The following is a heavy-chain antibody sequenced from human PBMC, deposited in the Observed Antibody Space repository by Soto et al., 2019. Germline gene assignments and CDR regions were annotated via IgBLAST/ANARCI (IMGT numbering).Heavy chain of an antibody. CDR3: AIEGSYYENNHYYYSYGMDV. J-gene: IGHJ6*02. CDR2: INPNSGGT. CDR1: GYTFTGYY. D-gene: IGHD1-26*01. V-gene: IGHV1-2*04. Sequence: ASVKVSCKASGYTFTGYYMHWVRQAPGQGLEWMGWINPNSGGTNYAQKFQGWVTMTRDTSISTAYMELRSLRSDDTAVYYCAIEGSYYENNHYYYSYGMDVWGQGTTVTVSS.